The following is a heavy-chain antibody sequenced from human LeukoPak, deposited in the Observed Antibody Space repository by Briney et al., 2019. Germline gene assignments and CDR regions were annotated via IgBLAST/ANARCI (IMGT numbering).Heavy chain of an antibody. CDR1: GYTFTSYG. Sequence: ASVKVSCKASGYTFTSYGISWVRQAPGQGLEWMGWISAYNGNTNYAQKLQGRVTMTTDTSTSTAYMELRSLRSDDTAVYYCARDTGSWIQLGTETIDYWGQGTLVTVSS. CDR3: ARDTGSWIQLGTETIDY. D-gene: IGHD5-18*01. V-gene: IGHV1-18*01. CDR2: ISAYNGNT. J-gene: IGHJ4*02.